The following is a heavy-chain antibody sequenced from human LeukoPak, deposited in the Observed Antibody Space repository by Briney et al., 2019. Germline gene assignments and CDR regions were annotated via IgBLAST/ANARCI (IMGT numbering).Heavy chain of an antibody. D-gene: IGHD3-10*01. Sequence: GGSLRLSCAASGFTFSSYGMHWVRQAPGKGLEWVAVISYDGSNKYYADSVKGRFTISRDNSKNTLYLQMNSLRAEDTALYYCARDASMVRGAFDYWGQGTLVTVSS. CDR2: ISYDGSNK. V-gene: IGHV3-30*03. J-gene: IGHJ4*02. CDR3: ARDASMVRGAFDY. CDR1: GFTFSSYG.